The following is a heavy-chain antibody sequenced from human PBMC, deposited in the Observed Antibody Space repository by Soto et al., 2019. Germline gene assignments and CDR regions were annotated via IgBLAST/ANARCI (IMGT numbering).Heavy chain of an antibody. D-gene: IGHD6-13*01. CDR3: ARDRERDAWYEDY. V-gene: IGHV3-23*01. CDR1: GFRFSSYA. J-gene: IGHJ4*02. Sequence: EVQLLESGGGLVHPGGSLRLSCVASGFRFSSYAMSCVRQAPGEGLEWVSVISGRDGSTYYADFVKGRFTISRDDSRNTLYLQMHSLRAEDTAVYYCARDRERDAWYEDYWGQGTLVTVSS. CDR2: ISGRDGST.